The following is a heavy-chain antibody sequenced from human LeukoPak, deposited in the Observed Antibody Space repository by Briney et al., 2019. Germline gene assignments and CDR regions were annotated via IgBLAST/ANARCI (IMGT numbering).Heavy chain of an antibody. J-gene: IGHJ4*02. CDR1: GFTFSSYA. Sequence: GRSLRLSCAASGFTFSSYAMHWVRQAPGKGLEWVAVISYDGSNKYYADSVKGRFTISRDNAKNSLYLQMNSLRDEDTAVYYCAGWYYDSSGYYSGFDYWGQGTLVTVSS. CDR2: ISYDGSNK. V-gene: IGHV3-30-3*01. D-gene: IGHD3-22*01. CDR3: AGWYYDSSGYYSGFDY.